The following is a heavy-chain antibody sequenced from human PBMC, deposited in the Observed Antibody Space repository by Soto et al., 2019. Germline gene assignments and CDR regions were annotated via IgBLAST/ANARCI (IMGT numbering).Heavy chain of an antibody. CDR3: ARDGGGSYLSGWYFDL. D-gene: IGHD1-26*01. Sequence: GGSLRLSCAASGFTFSSYSMNWVRQAPGKGLEWVSYISSSSSTIYYADSVKGRFTISRDNAKNSLYLQMNSLRDEDTAVYYCARDGGGSYLSGWYFDLWGRGTLVTVSS. CDR2: ISSSSSTI. J-gene: IGHJ2*01. V-gene: IGHV3-48*02. CDR1: GFTFSSYS.